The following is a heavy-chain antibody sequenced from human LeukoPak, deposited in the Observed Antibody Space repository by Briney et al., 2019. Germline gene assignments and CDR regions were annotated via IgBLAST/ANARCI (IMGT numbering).Heavy chain of an antibody. V-gene: IGHV1-2*02. CDR3: ARASGSYPESTYYYYYYMDV. Sequence: ASVKVSCKASGYTFTDDYVHWVRQAPGQGLEWMGWINPNSGVTNYVQKFQSRVTMTRDTSISTAYMELSRPRSDDTAVYYCARASGSYPESTYYYYYYMDVWGKGTTVTISS. CDR2: INPNSGVT. CDR1: GYTFTDDY. J-gene: IGHJ6*03. D-gene: IGHD1-26*01.